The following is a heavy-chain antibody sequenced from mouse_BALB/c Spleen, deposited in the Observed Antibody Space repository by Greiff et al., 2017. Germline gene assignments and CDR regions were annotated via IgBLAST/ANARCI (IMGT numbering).Heavy chain of an antibody. V-gene: IGHV2-6-7*01. CDR1: GFSLTGYG. J-gene: IGHJ4*01. Sequence: VMLVESGPGLVAPSQSLSITCTVSGFSLTGYGVNWVRQPPGKGLEWLGMIWGDGSTDYNSALKSRLSISKDNSKSQVFLKMNSLQTDDTAMYYCARSYYRYDLLYAMDYWGQGTSVTVSS. D-gene: IGHD2-14*01. CDR2: IWGDGST. CDR3: ARSYYRYDLLYAMDY.